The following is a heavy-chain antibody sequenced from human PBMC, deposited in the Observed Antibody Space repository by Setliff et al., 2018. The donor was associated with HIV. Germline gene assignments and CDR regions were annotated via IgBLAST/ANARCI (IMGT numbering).Heavy chain of an antibody. D-gene: IGHD3-10*01. J-gene: IGHJ3*01. CDR1: GGILSNYA. Sequence: SVKVSCKASGGILSNYATIWVRQAPGQGLEWLGGIIPLFGRASYAQKFQGRVTITEDESTNTAYMELSSLRSGDTAVYYCARETAPAHYYGSGSYRLHAFDVWGQGTMVTVSS. CDR2: IIPLFGRA. CDR3: ARETAPAHYYGSGSYRLHAFDV. V-gene: IGHV1-69*13.